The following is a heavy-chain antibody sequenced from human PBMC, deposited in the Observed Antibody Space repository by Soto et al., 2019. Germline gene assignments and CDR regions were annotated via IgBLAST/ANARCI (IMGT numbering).Heavy chain of an antibody. CDR3: ARDGDGYNYLNYYYYGMDV. Sequence: SVKVSCKASGGTFSSYASSWVRQAPGQGLEWMGGIIPIFGAANYAQKFQGRVTITADKSTSTAYMELSSLRSEDTAVYYCARDGDGYNYLNYYYYGMDVWGQGTTVTVS. J-gene: IGHJ6*02. D-gene: IGHD5-12*01. CDR1: GGTFSSYA. CDR2: IIPIFGAA. V-gene: IGHV1-69*06.